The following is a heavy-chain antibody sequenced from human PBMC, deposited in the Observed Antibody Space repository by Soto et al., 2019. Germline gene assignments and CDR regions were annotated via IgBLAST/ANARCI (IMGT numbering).Heavy chain of an antibody. D-gene: IGHD3-9*01. CDR3: VCPDSTGYYYH. CDR1: GYSFTNYW. V-gene: IGHV5-51*01. CDR2: VNPADSDT. J-gene: IGHJ5*02. Sequence: PGESLKISCKGSGYSFTNYWIGWVRQMPGKGLEWMGIVNPADSDTRYSPSLQGQVTVSVDKSISTAYLQGGSLKASDTAMYYCVCPDSTGYYYHWGQGTPVTVSS.